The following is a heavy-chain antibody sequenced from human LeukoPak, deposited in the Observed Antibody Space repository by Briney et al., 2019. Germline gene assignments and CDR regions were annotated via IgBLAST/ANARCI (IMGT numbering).Heavy chain of an antibody. J-gene: IGHJ4*02. Sequence: GGSLRLSCEASGFTVGSDYMSWVRQAPGKGLEWVSSIFSDGNTYYTDSVKGRFTISRDNLKNMLYLQMNSLRDEDSAVYYCAAGGDLDHWGQGTLVTVSS. D-gene: IGHD1-26*01. V-gene: IGHV3-66*02. CDR3: AAGGDLDH. CDR2: IFSDGNT. CDR1: GFTVGSDY.